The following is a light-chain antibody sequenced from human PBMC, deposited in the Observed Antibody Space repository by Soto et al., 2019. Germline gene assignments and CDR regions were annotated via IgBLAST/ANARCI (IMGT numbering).Light chain of an antibody. CDR1: QSVNSRF. CDR3: QQYGSSPPMYT. CDR2: GAS. J-gene: IGKJ2*01. V-gene: IGKV3-20*01. Sequence: EIVLTQSPGTLSLSPGERATLSCRASQSVNSRFLAWYQQKPGQAPRLLMYGASTRATGIPDRFSGSGSEADFTLPISRLEPEDFAVYYCQQYGSSPPMYTFGQGTKLEIK.